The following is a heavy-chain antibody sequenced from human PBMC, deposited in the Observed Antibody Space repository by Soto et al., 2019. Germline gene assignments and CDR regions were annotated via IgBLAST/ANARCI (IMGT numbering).Heavy chain of an antibody. CDR1: GSTFTSYG. V-gene: IGHV1-18*01. D-gene: IGHD3-3*01. CDR3: ARYYDFWSGYYSLSVFDY. Sequence: ASVKVSCKASGSTFTSYGISWVRQAPGQGLEWMGWISAYNGNTNYAQKLQGRVTMTTDTSTSTAYMELRSLRSDDTAVYYCARYYDFWSGYYSLSVFDYWGQGTLVTVSS. J-gene: IGHJ4*02. CDR2: ISAYNGNT.